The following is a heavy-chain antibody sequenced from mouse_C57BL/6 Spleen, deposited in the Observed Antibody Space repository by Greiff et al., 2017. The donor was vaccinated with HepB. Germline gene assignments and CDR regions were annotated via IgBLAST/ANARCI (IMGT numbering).Heavy chain of an antibody. Sequence: VQLQQSGAELVMPGASVKLSCKASGYTFTSYWMHWVKQRPGQGLEWIGEIDPSDSYTNYNQKFKGKSTLTVDKSSSTAYMQLSSLTSEDSAVYDWARGGTPFYAMDYWGQGTSVTVSS. J-gene: IGHJ4*01. CDR3: ARGGTPFYAMDY. CDR1: GYTFTSYW. V-gene: IGHV1-69*01. CDR2: IDPSDSYT. D-gene: IGHD1-1*02.